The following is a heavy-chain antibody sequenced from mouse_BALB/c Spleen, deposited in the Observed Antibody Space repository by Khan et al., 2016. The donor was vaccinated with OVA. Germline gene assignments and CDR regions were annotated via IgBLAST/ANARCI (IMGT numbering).Heavy chain of an antibody. D-gene: IGHD1-1*01. CDR2: IWSGGIT. CDR3: ARDQGGYYGSSAGFAY. CDR1: GFSLTSYG. V-gene: IGHV2-4-1*01. Sequence: QVQLKESGPGLVQPSQSLSITCTVSGFSLTSYGVHWVRQSPGKGLEWLGVIWSGGITDYNAAFISRLSISKDNSKSQVFFKMNSLQPDDTAIYYGARDQGGYYGSSAGFAYWCQWTLVTVSA. J-gene: IGHJ3*01.